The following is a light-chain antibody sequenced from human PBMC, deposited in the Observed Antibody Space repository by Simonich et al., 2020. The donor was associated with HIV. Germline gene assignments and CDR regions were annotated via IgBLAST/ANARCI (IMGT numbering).Light chain of an antibody. CDR1: QSISSN. J-gene: IGKJ4*01. CDR3: QQYHSWPT. V-gene: IGKV3-15*01. CDR2: GAS. Sequence: EIVMTQSPATLSVSPGERATLPCRASQSISSNLAWYQQRPGLAPRLLIDGASTRATGIPARVSGSGSGTEFTLAISSMQSEDVAVFYCQQYHSWPTFGGGTKVEIK.